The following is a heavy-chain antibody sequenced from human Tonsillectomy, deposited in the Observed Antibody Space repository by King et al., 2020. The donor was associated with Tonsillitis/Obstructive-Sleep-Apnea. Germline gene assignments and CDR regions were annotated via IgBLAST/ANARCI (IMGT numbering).Heavy chain of an antibody. V-gene: IGHV3-30*18. J-gene: IGHJ6*02. Sequence: QVQLVESGGGVVQPGTSLRLSCAASGFTFSSYGMSWVRQAPGKGLEWVAVILYDGRSKYYADSVKGRFTISRDNSKNTLYLQMNSLKTEDTAVYYCAKDLCQWLNYYAMDVWGQGTTVTVSS. D-gene: IGHD6-19*01. CDR3: AKDLCQWLNYYAMDV. CDR2: ILYDGRSK. CDR1: GFTFSSYG.